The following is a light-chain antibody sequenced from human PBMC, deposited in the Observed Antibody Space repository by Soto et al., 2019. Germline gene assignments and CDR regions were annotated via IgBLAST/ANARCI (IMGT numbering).Light chain of an antibody. CDR3: CSSAGGATYV. CDR1: SSDVGSYDL. CDR2: EVT. Sequence: QSVLTQPASVSGSPGQSIAISCTGTSSDVGSYDLVSWYQQHPGKAPKLMIYEVTKRPSGVSSRFSGSKSGNTASLTISGLQAEDDADYYCCSSAGGATYVFGAGTKVTVL. J-gene: IGLJ1*01. V-gene: IGLV2-23*02.